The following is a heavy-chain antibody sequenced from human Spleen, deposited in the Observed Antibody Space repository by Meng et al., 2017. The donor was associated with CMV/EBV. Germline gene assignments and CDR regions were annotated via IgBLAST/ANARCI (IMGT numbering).Heavy chain of an antibody. J-gene: IGHJ5*02. CDR3: AGAQAIGAANWFDP. Sequence: ASVKGSCKASGYTLNDNYIHWVRQAPGQGLEWMGWLNPDSGTTKYAQKFQDRVTLTRDMSINTAYMDLSRLKFDDTAVYFCAGAQAIGAANWFDPWGQGTLVTVSS. CDR1: GYTLNDNY. D-gene: IGHD6-13*01. V-gene: IGHV1-2*02. CDR2: LNPDSGTT.